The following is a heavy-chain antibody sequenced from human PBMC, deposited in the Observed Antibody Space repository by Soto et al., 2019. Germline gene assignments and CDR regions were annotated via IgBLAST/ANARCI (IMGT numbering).Heavy chain of an antibody. J-gene: IGHJ5*01. D-gene: IGHD3-22*01. CDR1: GGTFSRCAYY. V-gene: IGHV4-31*03. CDR3: ARPVKYYYHRGGYYPTHPFDS. Sequence: LCLTCPVPGGTFSRCAYYGSWMRQLPGQWLEWNGYIYYTGNTEYNPSLRSRVIISIDTSKNQFSLRLNSVTDADTALYYCARPVKYYYHRGGYYPTHPFDSWGKGTMVTVPS. CDR2: IYYTGNT.